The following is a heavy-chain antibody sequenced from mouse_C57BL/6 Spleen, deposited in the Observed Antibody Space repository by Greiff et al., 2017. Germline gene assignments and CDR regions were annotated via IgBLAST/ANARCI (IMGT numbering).Heavy chain of an antibody. J-gene: IGHJ2*01. D-gene: IGHD2-1*01. Sequence: QVQLQQPGAELVMPGASVKLSCKASGYTFTSYWMHWVKQRPGQGLEWIGEIDPSDSYTNYNQKFKGKSTLTVDKSSSTAYMQLRSLTSEDSAVYYCARKGDGNYGVFDYWGQGTTLTVSS. CDR3: ARKGDGNYGVFDY. V-gene: IGHV1-69*01. CDR2: IDPSDSYT. CDR1: GYTFTSYW.